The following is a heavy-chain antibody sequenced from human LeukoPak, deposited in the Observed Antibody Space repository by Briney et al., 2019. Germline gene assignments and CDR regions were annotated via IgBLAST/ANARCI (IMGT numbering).Heavy chain of an antibody. CDR1: GGSINNDDYS. V-gene: IGHV4-30-2*01. CDR2: IYHTGST. Sequence: SETLSLTCAVSGGSINNDDYSWSWIRQPPGKGLEWIGYIYHTGSTYYNPSLKSRVTMSVDTSKNQFSLKLSSVTAADTAVYYCARDTIYYYYGMDVWGQGTTVTVSS. J-gene: IGHJ6*02. CDR3: ARDTIYYYYGMDV. D-gene: IGHD2-2*01.